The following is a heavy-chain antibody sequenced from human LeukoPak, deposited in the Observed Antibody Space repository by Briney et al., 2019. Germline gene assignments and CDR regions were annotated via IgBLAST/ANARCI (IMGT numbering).Heavy chain of an antibody. CDR3: ATDKLELRGGAFDI. D-gene: IGHD1-7*01. V-gene: IGHV1-24*01. Sequence: ASVKVSCKVSGYTLTELSMHWVRQAPGKGLEWMGGFDPEDGETIYAQKFQGRVTMTEDTSTDTAYMELSSLRSEDTAVYYCATDKLELRGGAFDIWGQGTMVTVSS. J-gene: IGHJ3*02. CDR1: GYTLTELS. CDR2: FDPEDGET.